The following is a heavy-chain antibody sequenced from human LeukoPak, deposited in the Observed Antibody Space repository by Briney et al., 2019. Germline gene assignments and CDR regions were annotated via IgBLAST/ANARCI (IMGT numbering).Heavy chain of an antibody. D-gene: IGHD3-22*01. V-gene: IGHV3-30*03. CDR3: ARVNSYYYDSSGYYPANDAFDI. CDR1: GFTFSSYG. CDR2: ISYDGSNK. J-gene: IGHJ3*02. Sequence: GGSLRLSCAASGFTFSSYGMHWVRQAPGKGLEWVAVISYDGSNKYYADSVKGRFTISRDNSKNTLYLQMNSLRAEDTAVYYCARVNSYYYDSSGYYPANDAFDIWGQGTMVTVSS.